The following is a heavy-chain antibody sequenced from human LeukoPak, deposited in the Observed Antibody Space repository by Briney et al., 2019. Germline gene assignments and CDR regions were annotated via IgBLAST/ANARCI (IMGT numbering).Heavy chain of an antibody. CDR2: IYYSEST. J-gene: IGHJ6*03. CDR3: ARANSGSSPWGYYYYMDV. CDR1: GGSISSGGYY. V-gene: IGHV4-31*03. Sequence: SETLSLTCTVSGGSISSGGYYWSWIRQHPGKGLEWIGYIYYSESTYYNPSLKSRVTISVDTSKNQFSLKLSSVTAADTAVYYCARANSGSSPWGYYYYMDVWGKGTTVTVSS. D-gene: IGHD1-26*01.